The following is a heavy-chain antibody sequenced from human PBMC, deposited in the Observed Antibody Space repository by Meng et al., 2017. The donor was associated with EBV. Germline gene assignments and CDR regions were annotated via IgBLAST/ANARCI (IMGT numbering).Heavy chain of an antibody. CDR2: INPNSGGT. V-gene: IGHV1-2*06. D-gene: IGHD6-19*01. Sequence: VQLVHAGAEVKKPGASVKVSCKASGYTFTGYYMHWVRQAPGQGLEWMGRINPNSGGTNYAQKFQGRVTMTRDTSISTAYMELSRLRSDDTAVYYCARSRSSPDVPLDYWGQGTLVTVSS. J-gene: IGHJ4*02. CDR1: GYTFTGYY. CDR3: ARSRSSPDVPLDY.